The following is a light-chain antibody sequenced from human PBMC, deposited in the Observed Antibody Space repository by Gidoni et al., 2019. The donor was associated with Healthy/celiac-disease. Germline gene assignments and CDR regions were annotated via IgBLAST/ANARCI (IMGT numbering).Light chain of an antibody. V-gene: IGKV1-5*03. CDR3: QQYNSYSYF. CDR1: QSISSW. CDR2: KSA. J-gene: IGKJ2*01. Sequence: QVTQSPSTLSASVGDSVTITVPASQSISSWLAWYQQKPGKAPKLLIYKSASLESGVPSRFSGSGSGTEFTLTISSLQPDDFATYYCQQYNSYSYFFGQXTKLEIK.